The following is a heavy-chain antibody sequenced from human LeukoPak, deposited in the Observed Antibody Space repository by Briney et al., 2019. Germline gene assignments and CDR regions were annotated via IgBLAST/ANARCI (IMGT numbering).Heavy chain of an antibody. CDR2: ISSSSSYI. CDR3: AKEGNVHYYYGMDV. Sequence: GGSLRLSCAASGFTFSSYSMNWVRQAPGKGLEWVSSISSSSSYIYYADSVKGRFTISRDNAKNSLYLQMNSLRAEDTAVYYCAKEGNVHYYYGMDVWGQGTTVTVSS. CDR1: GFTFSSYS. V-gene: IGHV3-21*04. J-gene: IGHJ6*02. D-gene: IGHD6-6*01.